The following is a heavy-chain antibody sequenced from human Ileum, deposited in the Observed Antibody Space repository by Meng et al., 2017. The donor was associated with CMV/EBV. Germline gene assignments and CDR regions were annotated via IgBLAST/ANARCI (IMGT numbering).Heavy chain of an antibody. J-gene: IGHJ4*02. Sequence: SETLSLTCSVSGGSIRSGGYYWVWIRQYPGKGLEWIGSLYYSGRSYYNPSLNSRGTISIDTSNNHFYLRLNSVTAADTARYYCARGTEYRTGWITEGYFGSWGQGTLVTVSS. CDR3: ARGTEYRTGWITEGYFGS. V-gene: IGHV4-39*07. D-gene: IGHD6-19*01. CDR1: GGSIRSGGYY. CDR2: LYYSGRS.